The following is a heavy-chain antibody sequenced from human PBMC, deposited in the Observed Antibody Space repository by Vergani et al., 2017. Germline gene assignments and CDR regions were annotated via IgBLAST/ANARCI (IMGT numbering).Heavy chain of an antibody. Sequence: VQLVQSGAAVKKPGASVKVSCKASGYTFTSYYMPWVRQAPGQGLEWMGIINPRGGSTSYAQKFQGRVTMTRDTSTSTVYMALSSLRSEDTAVYYCRMVYGALDYWGQGTLVTVSS. J-gene: IGHJ4*02. D-gene: IGHD2-8*01. CDR3: RMVYGALDY. CDR2: INPRGGST. V-gene: IGHV1-46*01. CDR1: GYTFTSYY.